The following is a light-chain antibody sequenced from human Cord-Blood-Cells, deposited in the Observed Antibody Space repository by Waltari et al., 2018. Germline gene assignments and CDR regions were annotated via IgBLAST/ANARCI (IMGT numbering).Light chain of an antibody. CDR3: SSYTSGSTWV. CDR2: DVS. Sequence: QAALPHPPSASGSPGLSITISCAASSSDVGRYNMVSWYQQPPGKAPKLLIYDVSNRPSGVSNRFSGSKSGNTASLTISGLQAEDEADYYCSSYTSGSTWVFGGGTQLTVL. J-gene: IGLJ3*02. CDR1: SSDVGRYNM. V-gene: IGLV2-14*03.